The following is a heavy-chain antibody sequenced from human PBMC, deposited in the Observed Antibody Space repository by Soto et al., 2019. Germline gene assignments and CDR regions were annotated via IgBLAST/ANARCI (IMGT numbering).Heavy chain of an antibody. J-gene: IGHJ6*03. CDR2: INPNSGVT. D-gene: IGHD5-12*01. CDR1: GDSFNDYY. CDR3: ARGSGGATATIDYYYFYMDL. Sequence: QVQLVQSGAEVRKPGASVTVSCRSSGDSFNDYYIHWVRQAPGQGLEWMGWINPNSGVTKYAQKLQGWVSMTRDTAIRTVYMQLSRLRSDDTAVYYCARGSGGATATIDYYYFYMDLWGTGTTVTVSS. V-gene: IGHV1-2*04.